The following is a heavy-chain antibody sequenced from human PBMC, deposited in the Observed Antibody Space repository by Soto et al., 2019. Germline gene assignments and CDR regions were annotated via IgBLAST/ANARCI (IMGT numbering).Heavy chain of an antibody. D-gene: IGHD2-15*01. CDR1: GGSISSGGYY. J-gene: IGHJ4*02. CDR2: IYYSGST. Sequence: PSETLSLTCTVSGGSISSGGYYWSWIRQHPGKGLEWIGYIYYSGSTYYNPSLKSRVTISVDTSKNQFSLKLSSVTAADMAVYYCARVGPGGPHYFDYWGQGTLVTVSS. CDR3: ARVGPGGPHYFDY. V-gene: IGHV4-31*03.